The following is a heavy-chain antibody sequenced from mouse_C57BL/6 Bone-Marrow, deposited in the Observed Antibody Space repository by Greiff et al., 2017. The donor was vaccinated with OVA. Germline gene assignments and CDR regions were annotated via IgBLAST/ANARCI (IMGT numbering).Heavy chain of an antibody. CDR1: GFTFSSYG. J-gene: IGHJ2*01. D-gene: IGHD2-4*01. CDR2: ISSGGSYT. CDR3: ARPFDYDFY. Sequence: EVMLVESGGDLVKPGGSLKLSCAASGFTFSSYGMSWVRQTPDKRLEWVATISSGGSYTYYPDSVKGRFTISRDNAKNTLYLQMSSLKSEDTAMYYCARPFDYDFYWGQGTTLTVSS. V-gene: IGHV5-6*01.